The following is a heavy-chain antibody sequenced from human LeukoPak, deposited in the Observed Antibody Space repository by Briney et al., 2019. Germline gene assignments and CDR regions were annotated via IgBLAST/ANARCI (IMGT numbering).Heavy chain of an antibody. V-gene: IGHV3-15*07. D-gene: IGHD4-17*01. CDR1: GLKFTDAW. J-gene: IGHJ4*02. CDR2: IKNKIDGGTT. CDR3: NTDGDYGDYVDS. Sequence: GGSLRLSCAVSGLKFTDAWINWVRQAPGKGLEWVGRIKNKIDGGTTDYAAPVKGRFTISRDDSKNTVYLQMNSLKSEDTALYYCNTDGDYGDYVDSWGQGTLVTVSS.